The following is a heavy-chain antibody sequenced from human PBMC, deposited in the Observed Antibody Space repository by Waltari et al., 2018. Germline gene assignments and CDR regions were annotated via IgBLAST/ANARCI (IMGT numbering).Heavy chain of an antibody. CDR1: GCSLSSRCYY. Sequence: QVQLQESGPGLVKPSQTMSLTCPVLGCSLSSRCYYWSWIRQPPRKGLEWIGYIYYSGSTYYNPSLKSRVTISVDTSKNQFSLKLSSVTAADTAVYYCARVPIVVVVAASDAFDIWGQGTMVTVSS. V-gene: IGHV4-31*03. CDR3: ARVPIVVVVAASDAFDI. D-gene: IGHD2-15*01. CDR2: IYYSGST. J-gene: IGHJ3*02.